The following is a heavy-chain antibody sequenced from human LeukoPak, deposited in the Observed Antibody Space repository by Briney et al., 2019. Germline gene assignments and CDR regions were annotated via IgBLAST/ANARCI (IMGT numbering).Heavy chain of an antibody. V-gene: IGHV4-59*01. D-gene: IGHD3-22*01. Sequence: SETLSLTCTVSGGSISYYYWSWIRQPPGKGLEWIGYIYYSGSTNNNPSLKSRVTISVDTSKNQFSLKLGSVTAADTAVYYCARGPRGDSSEYNWFDPWGQGTLVTVSS. CDR1: GGSISYYY. CDR3: ARGPRGDSSEYNWFDP. CDR2: IYYSGST. J-gene: IGHJ5*02.